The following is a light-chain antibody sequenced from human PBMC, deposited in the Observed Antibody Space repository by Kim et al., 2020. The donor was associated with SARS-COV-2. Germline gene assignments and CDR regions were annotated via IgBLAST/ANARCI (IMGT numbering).Light chain of an antibody. J-gene: IGKJ4*01. CDR1: RDIANN. CDR2: DAS. CDR3: QQFDNLSLT. V-gene: IGKV1-33*01. Sequence: TTVGDRVTITCRARRDIANNLNWYQQKPGKAPKVLIYDASNVQTGVPSRFSGTGSGTDFSFIITSLQPEDVATYYCQQFDNLSLTFGGGTKVDIK.